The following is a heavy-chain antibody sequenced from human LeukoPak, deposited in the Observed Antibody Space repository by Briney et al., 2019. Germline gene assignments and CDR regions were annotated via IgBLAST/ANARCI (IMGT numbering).Heavy chain of an antibody. J-gene: IGHJ6*02. CDR2: ISESGTNT. Sequence: GGSLRLSCATSGFTFKNYAMSWVRQPPGKGLEWVSTISESGTNTHYADSVKGRFTISRDNSKNTLYVQMNSLRAEDTAVYYCARSGAERYYDFWSGYYGLSNYYGMDVWGQGTTVTVSS. CDR1: GFTFKNYA. CDR3: ARSGAERYYDFWSGYYGLSNYYGMDV. V-gene: IGHV3-23*01. D-gene: IGHD3-3*01.